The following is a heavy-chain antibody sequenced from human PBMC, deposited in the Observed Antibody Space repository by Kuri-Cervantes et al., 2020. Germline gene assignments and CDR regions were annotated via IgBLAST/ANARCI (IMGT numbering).Heavy chain of an antibody. CDR2: IYSGGST. CDR1: GFTFSDYY. J-gene: IGHJ3*02. D-gene: IGHD6-19*01. Sequence: GGSLRLSCAASGFTFSDYYMSWIRQAPGKGLEWVSVIYSGGSTYYADSVKGRFTISRDNSKNTLYLQMNSLRAEDTAVYYCARDALPGIAVAGVRAFDIWGQGTMVTVSS. CDR3: ARDALPGIAVAGVRAFDI. V-gene: IGHV3-53*01.